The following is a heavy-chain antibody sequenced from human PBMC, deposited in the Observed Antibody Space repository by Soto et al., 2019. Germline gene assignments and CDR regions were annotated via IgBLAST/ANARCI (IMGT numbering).Heavy chain of an antibody. Sequence: PSQTLSLTCAISGDSVSSDSAAWNWIRQSPSRGLEWLGRTYYGSKWYNDYAVSVNGRITINPDTSKNHFSLQLNSVTPEDTAVYYCVRSRVFIAVAGMVTYYYYYGMDVWGRGTTVTVSS. CDR2: TYYGSKWYN. D-gene: IGHD6-19*01. CDR1: GDSVSSDSAA. J-gene: IGHJ6*02. CDR3: VRSRVFIAVAGMVTYYYYYGMDV. V-gene: IGHV6-1*01.